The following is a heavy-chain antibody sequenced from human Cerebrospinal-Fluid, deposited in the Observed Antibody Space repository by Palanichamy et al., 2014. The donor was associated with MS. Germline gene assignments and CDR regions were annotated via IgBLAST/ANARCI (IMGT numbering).Heavy chain of an antibody. D-gene: IGHD3-22*01. Sequence: QVLLVESGRGVVQPGRSPRLSCAASGFTFSSYAFHWVRQVPGKGLEWLAIISYDGSFTYYRDSVKGRFTISRDNSKDTVYLQMNSLRAEDTAIYYCARSPFYDSSTYSDYWGQGTLVTVSS. CDR3: ARSPFYDSSTYSDY. V-gene: IGHV3-30*04. CDR1: GFTFSSYA. J-gene: IGHJ4*02. CDR2: ISYDGSFT.